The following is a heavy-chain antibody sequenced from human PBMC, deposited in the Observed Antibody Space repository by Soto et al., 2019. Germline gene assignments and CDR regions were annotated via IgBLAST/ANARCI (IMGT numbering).Heavy chain of an antibody. CDR3: ARTLDGDNVDY. V-gene: IGHV1-8*01. J-gene: IGHJ4*02. CDR1: GYTFTSYD. CDR2: MNPNSGNT. D-gene: IGHD4-17*01. Sequence: QVQLVQSGAEVKKPGASVKVSCKASGYTFTSYDINWVRQATGQGLEWMGWMNPNSGNTGYAQKFQGRVTIRRNTSVSTAYIELSILRSEDTAVYYFARTLDGDNVDYWGQGTLVTVSS.